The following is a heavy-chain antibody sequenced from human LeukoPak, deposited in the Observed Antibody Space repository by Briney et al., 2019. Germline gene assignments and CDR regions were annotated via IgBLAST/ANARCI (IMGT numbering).Heavy chain of an antibody. Sequence: SVKVSCKASGGTFSSYAISWVRQAPGQGLEWMGRIIPILGIANYAQKFQGRVTITADKSTSTAYMELSSLRSEDTAVYYCATSGTLLWFGESLHDAFDIWGQGTMVTVSS. J-gene: IGHJ3*02. CDR3: ATSGTLLWFGESLHDAFDI. CDR1: GGTFSSYA. V-gene: IGHV1-69*04. D-gene: IGHD3-10*01. CDR2: IIPILGIA.